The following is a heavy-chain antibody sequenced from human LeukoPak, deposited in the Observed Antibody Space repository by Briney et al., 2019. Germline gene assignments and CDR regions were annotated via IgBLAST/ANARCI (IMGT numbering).Heavy chain of an antibody. V-gene: IGHV3-74*01. D-gene: IGHD3-22*01. CDR3: ASFTMIG. CDR2: INSDGSST. CDR1: GFTFSSYW. J-gene: IGHJ4*02. Sequence: GGSLRLSCAASGFTFSSYWMHWVRHAPGKGPVWASRINSDGSSTSYADSVKGRFTISRDNAKNTLYLQMNSLRAEDTAVYYCASFTMIGWGQGTLVTVSS.